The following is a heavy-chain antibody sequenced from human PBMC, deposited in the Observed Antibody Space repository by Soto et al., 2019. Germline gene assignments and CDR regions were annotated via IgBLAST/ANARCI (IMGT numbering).Heavy chain of an antibody. J-gene: IGHJ5*02. Sequence: ASVKVSCKASGYTFTGYYMHWVRQAPGQGLEWMGWINPNSGGTNYAQKFQGRVTMTRDTSISTAYMELSRLRSDDTAVYYCARSYYDSSGYTYNWFDPWGQGTLVTV. CDR1: GYTFTGYY. V-gene: IGHV1-2*02. CDR2: INPNSGGT. D-gene: IGHD3-22*01. CDR3: ARSYYDSSGYTYNWFDP.